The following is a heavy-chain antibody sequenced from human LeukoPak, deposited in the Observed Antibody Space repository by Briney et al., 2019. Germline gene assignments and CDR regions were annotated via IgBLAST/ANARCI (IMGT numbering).Heavy chain of an antibody. Sequence: KPSETLSLTCAVYGGSFSGYYWSWIRQPPGKGLEWIGEINHSGSTNYNPSLKSRVTISVDTSKKQFPLKLSSVTAADTAVYYCARGYSSGWYQYDYWGQGTLVTVSS. CDR1: GGSFSGYY. CDR3: ARGYSSGWYQYDY. J-gene: IGHJ4*02. CDR2: INHSGST. D-gene: IGHD6-19*01. V-gene: IGHV4-34*01.